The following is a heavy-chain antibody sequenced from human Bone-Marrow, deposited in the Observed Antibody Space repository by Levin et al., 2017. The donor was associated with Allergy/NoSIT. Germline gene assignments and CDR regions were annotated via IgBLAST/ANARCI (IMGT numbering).Heavy chain of an antibody. CDR1: GFTFRNSG. J-gene: IGHJ4*02. D-gene: IGHD1-26*01. Sequence: LSLPCAASGFTFRNSGMTWVRQAPGKGLEWVSVTSHDSGNTYYADSVKGRFTMSRDNSKNTLYLQMDSLRLEDTAVYYCARVGALALERRTPFDYWGQGTLVTVSS. V-gene: IGHV3-23*01. CDR3: ARVGALALERRTPFDY. CDR2: TSHDSGNT.